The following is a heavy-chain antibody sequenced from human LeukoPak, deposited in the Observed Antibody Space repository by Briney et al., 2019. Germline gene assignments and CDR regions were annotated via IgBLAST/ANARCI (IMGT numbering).Heavy chain of an antibody. D-gene: IGHD3-10*01. V-gene: IGHV4-39*07. Sequence: PSGTLSLTCTVSGGSMTNRNYYWVWIRQPPGKGLEWIGNIYATGSTYYNPSLKSRVTISRDTSKSQFSLKVNSLTAADTGVYFCARGLSVVRGFVNFWGKGTAVTVSS. CDR1: GGSMTNRNYY. CDR3: ARGLSVVRGFVNF. J-gene: IGHJ6*04. CDR2: IYATGST.